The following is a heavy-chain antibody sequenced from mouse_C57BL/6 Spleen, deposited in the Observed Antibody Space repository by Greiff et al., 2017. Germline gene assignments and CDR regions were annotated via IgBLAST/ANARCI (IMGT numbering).Heavy chain of an antibody. CDR3: AREGFGGSSYRGMDY. V-gene: IGHV1-55*01. CDR1: GYTFTSYW. CDR2: IYPGSGST. D-gene: IGHD1-1*01. Sequence: QVQLQQPGAELVKPGASVKMSCKASGYTFTSYWITWVKQRPGQGLEWIGDIYPGSGSTNYNEKFKSKATLTVDTASSTAYMQRSSLTSEDSAVYYCAREGFGGSSYRGMDYWGQGTSVTVSS. J-gene: IGHJ4*01.